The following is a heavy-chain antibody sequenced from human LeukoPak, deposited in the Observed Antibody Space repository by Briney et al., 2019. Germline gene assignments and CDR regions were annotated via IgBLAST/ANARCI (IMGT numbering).Heavy chain of an antibody. D-gene: IGHD4/OR15-4a*01. CDR1: GGSISSGDYY. J-gene: IGHJ5*02. V-gene: IGHV4-30-4*01. Sequence: SQTLSLTCTVSGGSISSGDYYWSWIRQPPGKGLEWIGYIYYSGSTYYNPSLKSRVTISVDTSKNQFSLKLGSVTAADTAVYYCAREGLRTSSNWFDPWGQGTLVTVSS. CDR2: IYYSGST. CDR3: AREGLRTSSNWFDP.